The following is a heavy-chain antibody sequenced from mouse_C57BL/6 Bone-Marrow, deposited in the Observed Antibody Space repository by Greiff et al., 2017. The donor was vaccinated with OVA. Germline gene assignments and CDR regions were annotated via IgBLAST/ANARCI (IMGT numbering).Heavy chain of an antibody. CDR2: IHPNSGST. CDR3: AKFITTVGDY. CDR1: GYTFTSYW. Sequence: VKLMESGAELVKPGASVKLSCEASGYTFTSYWMHWVKQRPGQGLEWIGMIHPNSGSTNYNEKFKSKATLTVDKSSSTAYMQLSSLTSEDSAVYYCAKFITTVGDYWGQGTTLTVSS. J-gene: IGHJ2*01. D-gene: IGHD1-1*01. V-gene: IGHV1-64*01.